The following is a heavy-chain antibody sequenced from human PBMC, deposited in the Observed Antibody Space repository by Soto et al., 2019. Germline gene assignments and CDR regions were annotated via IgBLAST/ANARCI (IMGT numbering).Heavy chain of an antibody. J-gene: IGHJ5*02. D-gene: IGHD6-19*01. CDR3: ARDKSLRAVARRGSIDP. Sequence: SVKVSCKASGGTFSSYAISWVRQAPGQGLEWMGGIIPIFGTANYAQKFQGRVTITADESTSTAYMELSSLRSEDTAVYYCARDKSLRAVARRGSIDPWGQGTLVTVSS. CDR1: GGTFSSYA. CDR2: IIPIFGTA. V-gene: IGHV1-69*13.